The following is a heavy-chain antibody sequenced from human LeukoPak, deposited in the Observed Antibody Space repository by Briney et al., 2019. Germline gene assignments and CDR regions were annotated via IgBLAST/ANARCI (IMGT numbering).Heavy chain of an antibody. D-gene: IGHD5-18*01. Sequence: SETLSLTCTVSGGSISSYYWSWIRQPPGKGLEWIGYIYYSGSTNYNPSLKSRVTISVGTSKNQFSLKLSSVTAADTAVYYCARSLWDTAMVTGWGQGTLVTVSS. CDR1: GGSISSYY. CDR3: ARSLWDTAMVTG. J-gene: IGHJ4*02. CDR2: IYYSGST. V-gene: IGHV4-59*01.